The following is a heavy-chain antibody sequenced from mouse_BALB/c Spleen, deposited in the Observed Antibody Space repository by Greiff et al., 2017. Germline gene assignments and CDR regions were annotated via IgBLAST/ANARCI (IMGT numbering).Heavy chain of an antibody. Sequence: VQLQQPGAELVKPGASVKLSCKASGYTFTSYWMHWVKQRPGQGLEWIGEINPSNGRTNYNEKFKSKATLTVDKSSSTAYMQLSSLTSEDSAVYYCARGYYYYDDGFDYWGQGTTLTVSS. V-gene: IGHV1S81*02. CDR1: GYTFTSYW. D-gene: IGHD2-4*01. J-gene: IGHJ2*01. CDR2: INPSNGRT. CDR3: ARGYYYYDDGFDY.